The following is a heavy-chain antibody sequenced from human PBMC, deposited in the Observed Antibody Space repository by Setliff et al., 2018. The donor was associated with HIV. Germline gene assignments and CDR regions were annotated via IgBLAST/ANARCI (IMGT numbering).Heavy chain of an antibody. J-gene: IGHJ4*02. Sequence: ASVKVSCKASGYTFSGYYIHWVRQAPGQGLEWMGWINPNSSDTTYAQNLQGRFTMTSDTSTTTAYMELRNLRSDDTAVYYCARDGEIGPDFWGQGTLVTVSS. V-gene: IGHV1-2*02. D-gene: IGHD3-3*01. CDR2: INPNSSDT. CDR1: GYTFSGYY. CDR3: ARDGEIGPDF.